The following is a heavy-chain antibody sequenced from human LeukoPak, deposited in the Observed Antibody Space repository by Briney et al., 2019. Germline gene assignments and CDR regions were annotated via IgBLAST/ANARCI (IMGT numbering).Heavy chain of an antibody. J-gene: IGHJ5*02. V-gene: IGHV5-51*01. CDR3: ARLVMGYQLLSCWFDP. Sequence: GESLKISCKGSGYSFTSYWIGWARQMPGKGLEWMGIIYPGDSDTRYSPSFQDQVTISADKSISTAYLQWSSLKASDTAMYYCARLVMGYQLLSCWFDPWGQGTLVTVSS. CDR2: IYPGDSDT. CDR1: GYSFTSYW. D-gene: IGHD2-2*01.